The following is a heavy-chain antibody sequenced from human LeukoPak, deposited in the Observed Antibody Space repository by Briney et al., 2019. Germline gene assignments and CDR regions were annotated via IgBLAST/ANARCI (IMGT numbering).Heavy chain of an antibody. CDR3: TTEFSWGSPRYFFDY. Sequence: GESLRLSCAASGFSFSDVWMSWVRQAPGKGLEWVGRVKSRTDGGTTDYPAPVKGRFTISRDDSKNTLFLQMNSLKTEDTGVYYCTTEFSWGSPRYFFDYWGQGNLVTVSS. CDR2: VKSRTDGGTT. V-gene: IGHV3-15*01. CDR1: GFSFSDVW. J-gene: IGHJ4*02. D-gene: IGHD7-27*01.